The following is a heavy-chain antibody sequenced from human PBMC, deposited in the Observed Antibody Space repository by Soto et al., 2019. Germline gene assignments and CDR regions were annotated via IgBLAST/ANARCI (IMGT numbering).Heavy chain of an antibody. D-gene: IGHD3-22*01. CDR2: VYYSGSV. J-gene: IGHJ4*02. CDR1: GDSIRPYY. V-gene: IGHV4-59*08. CDR3: AGLYPYESSGYHLNY. Sequence: SETLSLTCTVSGDSIRPYYWTWIRQPPGKGLEWIGYVYYSGSVNYKSSLKSRVTISVDTSKNQFSLKLRSVTAADTAVFYCAGLYPYESSGYHLNYWGQGALVTVSS.